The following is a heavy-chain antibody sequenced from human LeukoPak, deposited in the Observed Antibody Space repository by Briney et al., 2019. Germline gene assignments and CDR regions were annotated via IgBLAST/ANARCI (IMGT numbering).Heavy chain of an antibody. CDR3: ARVRGGDAFDI. CDR1: GGSISSHH. J-gene: IGHJ3*02. CDR2: ILNSGRT. V-gene: IGHV4-59*11. D-gene: IGHD3-16*01. Sequence: SETLSLTCTVSGGSISSHHWSWIRQPPGKGLEWIGYILNSGRTNYNPSLESRVTISVDTSKNQFSLKLNSVTAADTAVYYWARVRGGDAFDIWGQGTVVTVSS.